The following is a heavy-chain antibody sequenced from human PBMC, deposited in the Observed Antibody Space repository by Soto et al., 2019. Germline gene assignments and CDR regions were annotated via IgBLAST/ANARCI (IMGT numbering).Heavy chain of an antibody. CDR1: GGSISSYY. D-gene: IGHD2-8*01. CDR3: ARRNGSCLDY. Sequence: SETLSLTCTVSGGSISSYYWSWIRQPPGKGLEWIGYIYYSGSTNYNPSLKSRVTISVDTSKNQFSLKLSSVTAADTAVYYCARRNGSCLDYWGQGTLVTVSS. V-gene: IGHV4-59*08. CDR2: IYYSGST. J-gene: IGHJ4*02.